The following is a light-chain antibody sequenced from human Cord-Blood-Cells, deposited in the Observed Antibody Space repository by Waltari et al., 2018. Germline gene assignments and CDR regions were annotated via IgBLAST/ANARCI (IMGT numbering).Light chain of an antibody. CDR1: SSAVGSYNL. Sequence: QSALTQPASVSGSPGQSIPISCTGTSSAVGSYNLVSWYQQHPGKPPKLMIYEGSKRPSGVSNRFSGSKSGNTASLTISGLQAEDEADYYCCSYAGSSTWVFGGGTKLTVL. J-gene: IGLJ3*02. V-gene: IGLV2-23*01. CDR2: EGS. CDR3: CSYAGSSTWV.